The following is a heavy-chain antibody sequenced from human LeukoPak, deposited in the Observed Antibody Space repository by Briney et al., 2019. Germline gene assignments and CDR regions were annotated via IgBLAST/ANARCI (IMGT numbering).Heavy chain of an antibody. CDR1: GFTFSSYG. Sequence: GGSLRLSCAASGFTFSSYGIHWLRQAPGKGLAWVTVLGHDRRNEYYADSVKSRFTISRDNSKNTVLLQMNSLRDEDTAIYYCARDGGSDEAIDYWGQGTLVTVSS. CDR3: ARDGGSDEAIDY. CDR2: LGHDRRNE. D-gene: IGHD2-15*01. J-gene: IGHJ4*02. V-gene: IGHV3-33*01.